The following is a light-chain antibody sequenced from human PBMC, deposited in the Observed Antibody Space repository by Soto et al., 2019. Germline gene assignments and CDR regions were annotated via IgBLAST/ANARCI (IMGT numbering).Light chain of an antibody. CDR2: EVT. CDR3: SSYTSISTLV. V-gene: IGLV2-14*01. J-gene: IGLJ2*01. Sequence: QSALTQPVSVSGSPGQSITISCTGTSSDVGGYNYVSWYQQHPGKAPKLMIYEVTKRPSGVSNRFSDSKSGNTASLTISGLQAEDESDYYCSSYTSISTLVFGGGTQLTVL. CDR1: SSDVGGYNY.